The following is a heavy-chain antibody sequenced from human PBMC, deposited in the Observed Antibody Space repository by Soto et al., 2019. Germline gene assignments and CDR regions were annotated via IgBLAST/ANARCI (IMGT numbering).Heavy chain of an antibody. CDR2: IYHIENT. Sequence: SETLSLTCTVSGGSITISDSYWAWIRQPPGKGLEWIGNIYHIENTFYNESLKSRVTISVDTSKNKFSLNLSSVTAADTAVYFCARDRDPTVAPRAPRRNPYYYYGMDVWGQGTTVTVSS. D-gene: IGHD4-17*01. V-gene: IGHV4-39*07. J-gene: IGHJ6*02. CDR3: ARDRDPTVAPRAPRRNPYYYYGMDV. CDR1: GGSITISDSY.